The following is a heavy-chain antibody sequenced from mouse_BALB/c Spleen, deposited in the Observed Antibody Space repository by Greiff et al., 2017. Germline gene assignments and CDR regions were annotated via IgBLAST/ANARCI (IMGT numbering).Heavy chain of an antibody. V-gene: IGHV5-6*01. Sequence: EVQVVESGGDLVKPGGSLKLSCAASGFTFSSYGMSWVRQTPDKRLEWVATISSGGSYTYYPDSVKGRFTISRDNAKNTLYLQMSSLKSEDTAMYYCARCPYGNYWYFDVWGAGTTVTVSS. CDR1: GFTFSSYG. D-gene: IGHD2-10*02. CDR2: ISSGGSYT. CDR3: ARCPYGNYWYFDV. J-gene: IGHJ1*01.